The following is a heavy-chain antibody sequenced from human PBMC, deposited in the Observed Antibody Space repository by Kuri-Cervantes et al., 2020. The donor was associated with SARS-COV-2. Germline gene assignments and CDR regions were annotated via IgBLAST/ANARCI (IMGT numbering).Heavy chain of an antibody. J-gene: IGHJ4*02. CDR3: ARDGGVACSSTSCYYDY. D-gene: IGHD2-2*01. CDR2: ISSSSSYI. Sequence: GGSLRLSCAASGFTFSSYAMSWVRQAPGKGLEWVSSISSSSSYIYYADSVKGRFTISRDNAKNSLYLQMNSLRVEDTAVYYCARDGGVACSSTSCYYDYWGQGTLVTVSS. CDR1: GFTFSSYA. V-gene: IGHV3-21*01.